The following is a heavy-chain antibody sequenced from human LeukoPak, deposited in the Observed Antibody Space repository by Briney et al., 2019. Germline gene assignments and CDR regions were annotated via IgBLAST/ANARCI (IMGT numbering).Heavy chain of an antibody. CDR1: GFTFSSYG. Sequence: GGSLRLSCAASGFTFSSYGMHWVRQAPGKGLEWVAVISYDGSNKYYADSVKGRFTISRDNSKNTLYLQMNSQRAEDTAVYYCAKRRSPGSGWYFENYFDYWGQGTLVTVSS. V-gene: IGHV3-30*18. CDR2: ISYDGSNK. J-gene: IGHJ4*02. D-gene: IGHD6-19*01. CDR3: AKRRSPGSGWYFENYFDY.